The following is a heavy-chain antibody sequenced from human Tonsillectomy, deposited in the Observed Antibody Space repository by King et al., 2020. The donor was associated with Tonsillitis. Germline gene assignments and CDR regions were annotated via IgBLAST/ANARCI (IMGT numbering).Heavy chain of an antibody. CDR1: GYIFTDDY. J-gene: IGHJ4*02. CDR2: INPNSGGT. V-gene: IGHV1-2*02. CDR3: ATYNVEVAGFDY. Sequence: VQLVQSGAEVKKPGASVKVSCKASGYIFTDDYMHWVRQAPGQGLEWMGWINPNSGGTNYAQKFQGSVTMTRDPSISTAYMELSRLRADDTAVFYCATYNVEVAGFDYWGQGTLVTVSS. D-gene: IGHD6-19*01.